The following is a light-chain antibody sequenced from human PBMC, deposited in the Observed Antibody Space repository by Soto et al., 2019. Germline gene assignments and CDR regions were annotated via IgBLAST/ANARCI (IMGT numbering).Light chain of an antibody. V-gene: IGLV2-14*01. CDR3: SSYTTSSTLVV. Sequence: HSVLTQPASVSGSPGQSITISCTGTSSDVGGYNYVSWYQQHPGKAPKLMIYDVNNRPSGVSNRFSGSKSGNTASLTISGLQAEDEADYYCSSYTTSSTLVVFGGGTKLTVL. CDR2: DVN. J-gene: IGLJ2*01. CDR1: SSDVGGYNY.